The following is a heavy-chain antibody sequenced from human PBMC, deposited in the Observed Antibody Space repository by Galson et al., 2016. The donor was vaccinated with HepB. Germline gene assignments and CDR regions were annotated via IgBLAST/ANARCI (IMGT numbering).Heavy chain of an antibody. CDR3: AKGAVVTAIPNYYYGMDV. CDR1: GFTFSSYG. CDR2: ISYDGSNK. D-gene: IGHD2-21*02. V-gene: IGHV3-30*18. J-gene: IGHJ6*02. Sequence: SLRLSCAASGFTFSSYGMHWVRQAPGKGLEWGAVISYDGSNKYYADSVKGRFTISRDNSKNTLYRQMNSLRAEDTAVYYCAKGAVVTAIPNYYYGMDVWGQGTTVTVSS.